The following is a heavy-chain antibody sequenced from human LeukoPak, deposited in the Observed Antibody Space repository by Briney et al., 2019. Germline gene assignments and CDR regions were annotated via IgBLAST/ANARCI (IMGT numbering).Heavy chain of an antibody. V-gene: IGHV3-7*01. Sequence: GGSLRLSCAASGFTFRNYWMGWVRQAPGKGLEWVANTKPDGSAEYYADSVRGRFTLSIDGSKNTLYLQMNSLRIEDTAVYYCANRGSWGQGTLVTVSS. J-gene: IGHJ4*02. CDR2: TKPDGSAE. CDR3: ANRGS. CDR1: GFTFRNYW.